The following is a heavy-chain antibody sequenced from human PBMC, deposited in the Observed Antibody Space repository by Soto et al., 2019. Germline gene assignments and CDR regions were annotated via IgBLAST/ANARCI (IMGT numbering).Heavy chain of an antibody. CDR2: IYHSGST. D-gene: IGHD6-19*01. CDR3: ARARQGVAGPFDY. J-gene: IGHJ4*02. CDR1: GGSISSSNW. V-gene: IGHV4-4*02. Sequence: SETLSLTCAVSGGSISSSNWWSWVRQPPGKGLEWIGEIYHSGSTNYNPSLKSRVTISVDKSKNQFSLKLSSVTAADMAVYYCARARQGVAGPFDYWGQGTLVTVSS.